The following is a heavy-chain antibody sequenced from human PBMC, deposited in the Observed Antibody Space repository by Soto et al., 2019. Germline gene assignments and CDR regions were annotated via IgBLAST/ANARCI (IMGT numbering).Heavy chain of an antibody. Sequence: QGQVVQSGAEVKKPGSSVKVSCKVSGGIFTNNAISWVRQAPGQGLEWLGGVIPLFDTAYYAQIFRGRLKISEDGATTTAYMKLSGLTAAYTAVNFCATGGHNDGYNFYHGMDVWGQGTTVTFS. D-gene: IGHD5-18*01. J-gene: IGHJ6*02. CDR2: VIPLFDTA. CDR3: ATGGHNDGYNFYHGMDV. CDR1: GGIFTNNA. V-gene: IGHV1-69*01.